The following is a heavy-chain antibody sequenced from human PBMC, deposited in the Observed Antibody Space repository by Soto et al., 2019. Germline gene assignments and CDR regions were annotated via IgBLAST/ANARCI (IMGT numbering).Heavy chain of an antibody. CDR1: GGSFSGYY. V-gene: IGHV4-34*01. CDR2: INHSGST. D-gene: IGHD3-9*01. CDR3: ARGRVEGRPKYYDILTGYRDNPS. Sequence: QVQLQQWGAGLLKPSETLSLTCAVYGGSFSGYYWSWIRQPPGKGLEWIGEINHSGSTNYNPSLKSRVTISVDTSKNQFSLKLSSVTAADTAVYYCARGRVEGRPKYYDILTGYRDNPSWGQGTLVTVSS. J-gene: IGHJ5*02.